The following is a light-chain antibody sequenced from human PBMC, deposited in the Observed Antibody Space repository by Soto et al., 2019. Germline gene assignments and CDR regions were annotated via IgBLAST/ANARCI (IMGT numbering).Light chain of an antibody. Sequence: QSALTQPASVSGSPGQSITVFCTGTSTDIGASNFVSWYQHLPGRAPKVIIYEATNRPSGVSDRFSGSKAGNTASLTISGLQADDEAEYFCLSYKTDNTFVFGTGTKLTVL. CDR3: LSYKTDNTFV. V-gene: IGLV2-14*01. CDR1: STDIGASNF. J-gene: IGLJ1*01. CDR2: EAT.